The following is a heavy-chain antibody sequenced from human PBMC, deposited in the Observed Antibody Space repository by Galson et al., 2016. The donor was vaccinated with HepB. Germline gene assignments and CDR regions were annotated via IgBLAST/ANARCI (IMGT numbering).Heavy chain of an antibody. CDR2: IKNNTNSYTT. CDR1: GFTLSDHY. D-gene: IGHD1-26*01. V-gene: IGHV3-72*01. J-gene: IGHJ4*02. Sequence: SLRLSCEASGFTLSDHYMDWVRQAPGKGLEWVGRIKNNTNSYTTEYAASEKGRMTISRDDSTNSVYLQMISLKNEELDVYYCVRGPGIVGAAGFDYWGQGTMVIVSS. CDR3: VRGPGIVGAAGFDY.